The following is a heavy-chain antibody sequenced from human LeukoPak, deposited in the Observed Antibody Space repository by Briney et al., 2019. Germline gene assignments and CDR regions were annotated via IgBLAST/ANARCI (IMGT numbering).Heavy chain of an antibody. Sequence: SQTLSLTCTVSGGPISSGSFYWSWIRQPAGKGLEWVGRINTSGSTSYNPSLKSRVTISADRSKNQFSLKLSSVTAADTAVYYCARHTRNRPYYDFWSGYFFDYWGQGTLVTVSS. CDR2: INTSGST. J-gene: IGHJ4*02. D-gene: IGHD3-3*01. V-gene: IGHV4-61*02. CDR1: GGPISSGSFY. CDR3: ARHTRNRPYYDFWSGYFFDY.